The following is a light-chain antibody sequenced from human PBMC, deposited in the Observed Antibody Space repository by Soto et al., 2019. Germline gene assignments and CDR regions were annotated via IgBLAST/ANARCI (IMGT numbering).Light chain of an antibody. CDR2: EAS. J-gene: IGKJ1*01. CDR3: QQYGSSPWT. Sequence: EIVFTHSPVSLVLSPGERATLSCRASQSVSSSSLAWYQQNPGQAPRLLIYEASSRATGIPDRFSGSGSGTDLTLTISRLEPEDFAVYYCQQYGSSPWTFGQGTKVDIK. V-gene: IGKV3-20*01. CDR1: QSVSSSS.